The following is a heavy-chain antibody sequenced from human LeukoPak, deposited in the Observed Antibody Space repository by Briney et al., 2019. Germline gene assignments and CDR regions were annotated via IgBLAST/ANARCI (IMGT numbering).Heavy chain of an antibody. CDR3: AKTHDSSGYEYFQY. Sequence: ESGGSLRLSCAASGFTFSSYAMSWVRQAPGKGLEWVSAISGSGGSTYYADSVKGRFTISRDNSKNTLYLQMNSLRAEDTAVYYCAKTHDSSGYEYFQYWGQGTLVTVSS. V-gene: IGHV3-23*01. J-gene: IGHJ1*01. D-gene: IGHD3-22*01. CDR1: GFTFSSYA. CDR2: ISGSGGST.